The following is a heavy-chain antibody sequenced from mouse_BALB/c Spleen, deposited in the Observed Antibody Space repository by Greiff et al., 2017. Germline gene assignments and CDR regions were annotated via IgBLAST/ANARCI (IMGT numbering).Heavy chain of an antibody. CDR1: GFAFSSYD. Sequence: EVMLVESGGGLVKPGGSLKLSCAASGFAFSSYDMSWVRQTPEKRLEWVAYISSGGGSTYYPDTVKGRFTISSDNAKNTLYLQMSSLKSEDTAMYYCARRDYRYEDYYAMDYWGQGTSVTVSS. D-gene: IGHD2-14*01. CDR3: ARRDYRYEDYYAMDY. V-gene: IGHV5-12-1*01. CDR2: ISSGGGST. J-gene: IGHJ4*01.